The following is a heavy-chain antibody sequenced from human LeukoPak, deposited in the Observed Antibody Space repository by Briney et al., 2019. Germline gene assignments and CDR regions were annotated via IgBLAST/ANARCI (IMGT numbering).Heavy chain of an antibody. J-gene: IGHJ4*02. CDR3: ARGPPQLSPYYFDY. Sequence: KPSETLSLTCAVYGGSFSGYYWSWIRQPPGKGLEWIGEINHSGSTNYNPSLKSRVTISVDTSKNQFSLKLGSVTAADTAVYYCARGPPQLSPYYFDYWGQGTLVTVSS. D-gene: IGHD6-13*01. CDR1: GGSFSGYY. CDR2: INHSGST. V-gene: IGHV4-34*01.